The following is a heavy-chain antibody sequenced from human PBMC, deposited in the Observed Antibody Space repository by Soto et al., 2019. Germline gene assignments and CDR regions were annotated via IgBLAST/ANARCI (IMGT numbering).Heavy chain of an antibody. D-gene: IGHD6-13*01. Sequence: PSWTLSLTCAASGGSISSSNWWSWVRHPPGGGLEWMLVMYDSGSTNYNPSVKSRVTISVDKSKNQFSLKLSSVTAAATAVYYGARRAAAGTNFDYCGQGILVTVX. CDR1: GGSISSSNW. CDR2: MYDSGST. J-gene: IGHJ4*02. V-gene: IGHV4-4*02. CDR3: ARRAAAGTNFDY.